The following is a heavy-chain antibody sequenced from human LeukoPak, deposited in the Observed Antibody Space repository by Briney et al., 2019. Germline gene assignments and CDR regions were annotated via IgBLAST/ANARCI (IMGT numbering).Heavy chain of an antibody. J-gene: IGHJ4*02. CDR3: ATGYTYDYSLY. Sequence: GASVKVSCQVSGDTVTGFSIHWVRQAPGHGLEWMGGFDPEDGARIFAQKFQGRVTMTEDTSTDTAYMDLSSLRSEDTAVYYCATGYTYDYSLYWGQGTLVTVSS. CDR1: GDTVTGFS. D-gene: IGHD5-18*01. V-gene: IGHV1-24*01. CDR2: FDPEDGAR.